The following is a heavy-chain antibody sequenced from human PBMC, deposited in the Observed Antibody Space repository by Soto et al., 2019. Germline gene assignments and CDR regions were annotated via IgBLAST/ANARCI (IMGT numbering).Heavy chain of an antibody. CDR1: GFTFSSYG. V-gene: IGHV3-33*01. Sequence: QVQLVESGGGVVQPGRSLRLSCAASGFTFSSYGMHWVRQPPGKGLEWVAVIWDDGSNKYYADSVKGRFTISRDNSKNTLYLQMNSLRAEDTAVYYCARDSEDGDGYNSFDYWGQGTQVTVSS. J-gene: IGHJ4*02. CDR2: IWDDGSNK. CDR3: ARDSEDGDGYNSFDY. D-gene: IGHD5-12*01.